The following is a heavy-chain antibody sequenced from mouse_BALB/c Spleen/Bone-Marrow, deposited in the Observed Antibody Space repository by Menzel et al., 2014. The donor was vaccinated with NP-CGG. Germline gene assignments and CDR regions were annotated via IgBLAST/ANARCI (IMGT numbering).Heavy chain of an antibody. J-gene: IGHJ2*01. CDR3: ASSPYGYFDY. CDR1: GFTFSSFG. V-gene: IGHV5-17*02. D-gene: IGHD1-1*01. Sequence: VQLQQSGGGLVQPGGSRKLSCAASGFTFSSFGMHWVRRAPEKGLEWVAYISSGSSTIYYADTVKGRFTISRDNPKYTLFLQMTSLRSEDTAMYYCASSPYGYFDYWGQGTTLTVSS. CDR2: ISSGSSTI.